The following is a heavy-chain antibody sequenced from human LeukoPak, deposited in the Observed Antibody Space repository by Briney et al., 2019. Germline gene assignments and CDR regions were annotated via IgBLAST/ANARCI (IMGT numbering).Heavy chain of an antibody. CDR3: ARALVTMVRGVIIKGGGIDY. J-gene: IGHJ4*02. D-gene: IGHD3-10*01. CDR1: GFTVSSNY. Sequence: PGGSLRLSCAASGFTVSSNYTSWVRQAPGKGLEWVSVIYSGGSTYYADSVKGRFTISRDNSKNTLYLQMNSLRAEDTAVYYCARALVTMVRGVIIKGGGIDYWGQGTLVTVSS. CDR2: IYSGGST. V-gene: IGHV3-66*01.